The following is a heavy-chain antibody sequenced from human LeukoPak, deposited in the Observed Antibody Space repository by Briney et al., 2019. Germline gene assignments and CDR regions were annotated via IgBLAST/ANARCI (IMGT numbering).Heavy chain of an antibody. V-gene: IGHV4-39*01. J-gene: IGHJ4*02. Sequence: SETLSLTCTVSGVSISSSYSYWGWIRQPPGMGLEWIGSIYYTGNTYYNASLKSQVSISIDTSKNQFSLKLSSVTAADTAVYYCARGFGRYGYPYFDYWGQGTLVTVSS. D-gene: IGHD5-18*01. CDR3: ARGFGRYGYPYFDY. CDR2: IYYTGNT. CDR1: GVSISSSYSY.